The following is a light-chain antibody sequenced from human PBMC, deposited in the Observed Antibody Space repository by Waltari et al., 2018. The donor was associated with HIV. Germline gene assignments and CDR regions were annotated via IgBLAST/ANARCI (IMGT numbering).Light chain of an antibody. CDR3: ASYTHRSTLV. CDR1: SGDVGGFDF. Sequence: QSALTQPASVSGSPGQSITSSCTGTSGDVGGFDFVSWYQQFPGTATKVIISGVTTRPSGVSRRFSGSKSGNTASLTISGLQGDDEAYYYCASYTHRSTLVFGGGTKLTVL. V-gene: IGLV2-14*03. J-gene: IGLJ3*02. CDR2: GVT.